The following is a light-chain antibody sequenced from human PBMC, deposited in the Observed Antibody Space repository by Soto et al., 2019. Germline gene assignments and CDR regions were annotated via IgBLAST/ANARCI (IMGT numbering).Light chain of an antibody. CDR1: QSVSSSY. V-gene: IGKV3-20*01. Sequence: EIVLTQSPGTLSLSRVERATLSCRASQSVSSSYLAWYQQKPGQAPRLLIYGASSRATGIPDRFSGSGSGTDFTLTISRLEPEDFAVNYCQQYGSSPPYTLGQGTKLEIK. CDR2: GAS. J-gene: IGKJ2*01. CDR3: QQYGSSPPYT.